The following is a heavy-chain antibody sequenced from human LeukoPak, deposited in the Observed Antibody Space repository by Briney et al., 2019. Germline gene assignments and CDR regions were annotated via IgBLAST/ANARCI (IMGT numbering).Heavy chain of an antibody. J-gene: IGHJ6*03. CDR2: ISSSGST. CDR1: GDSISSGDYY. D-gene: IGHD3-10*01. CDR3: ASVRRGFGESSKYYSYYYMHV. Sequence: PSETLSLTCTVSGDSISSGDYYWSWIRQPAGKGLEWIGRISSSGSTNYNPSLKSRVTISVDTSNNQFSLKLSAVTAADTAVYYCASVRRGFGESSKYYSYYYMHVWGNGTTVTIAS. V-gene: IGHV4-61*02.